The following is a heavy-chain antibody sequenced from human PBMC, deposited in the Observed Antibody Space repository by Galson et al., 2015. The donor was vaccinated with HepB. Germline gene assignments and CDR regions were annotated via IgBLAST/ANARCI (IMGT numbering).Heavy chain of an antibody. CDR3: ARDGIAVAGLFDY. CDR1: GFTFSSYW. V-gene: IGHV3-7*03. J-gene: IGHJ4*02. CDR2: IKQDGSEK. Sequence: SLRLSCAASGFTFSSYWMSWVRQAPGKGLEWVANIKQDGSEKYYVDSLKGRFTISRDNAKNSLYLQMNSLRAEDTAVYYCARDGIAVAGLFDYWGQGTLVTVSS. D-gene: IGHD6-19*01.